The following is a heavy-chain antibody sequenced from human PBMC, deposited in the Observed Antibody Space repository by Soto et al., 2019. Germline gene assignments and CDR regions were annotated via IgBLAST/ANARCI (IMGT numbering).Heavy chain of an antibody. CDR1: GFTFSSYS. CDR3: ARGNLDGRGWLAEEYFQH. V-gene: IGHV3-48*01. CDR2: ISSSSSTI. Sequence: GGSLRLSCAASGFTFSSYSMNWVRQAPGKGLEWVSYISSSSSTIYYADSVKGRFTISRDNAKNSLYLQMNSLRAEDTAVYYCARGNLDGRGWLAEEYFQHCCQGTLVTV. J-gene: IGHJ1*01. D-gene: IGHD6-19*01.